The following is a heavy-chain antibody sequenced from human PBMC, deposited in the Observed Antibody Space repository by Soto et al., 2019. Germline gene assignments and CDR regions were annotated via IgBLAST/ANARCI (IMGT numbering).Heavy chain of an antibody. Sequence: QVQLQQWGAGLLKPSETLSLTCAVYGGSLSGYYWSWIRQPPGKGLEWIGEINHSGSTNYSPSLKSRVTISVDPSKNQFALKLSSVTAADTAVYYCARGALTRDYWGQGTLVTVSS. V-gene: IGHV4-34*01. CDR1: GGSLSGYY. CDR3: ARGALTRDY. CDR2: INHSGST. J-gene: IGHJ4*02. D-gene: IGHD2-2*01.